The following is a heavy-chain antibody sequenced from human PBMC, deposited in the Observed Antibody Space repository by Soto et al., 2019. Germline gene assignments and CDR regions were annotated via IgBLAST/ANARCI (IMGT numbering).Heavy chain of an antibody. CDR3: ARDSLPFAEYKNWFDP. J-gene: IGHJ5*02. CDR2: IWYDGSNK. V-gene: IGHV3-33*08. D-gene: IGHD3-10*01. CDR1: EFTFTSYA. Sequence: TGGSLRLSCVDSEFTFTSYAMHWVRQAPGKGLEWVAIIWYDGSNKYYADSVKGRFTISRDNSKNTLYLQMNSLRAEDTAVYYCARDSLPFAEYKNWFDPWGQGTLVTVSS.